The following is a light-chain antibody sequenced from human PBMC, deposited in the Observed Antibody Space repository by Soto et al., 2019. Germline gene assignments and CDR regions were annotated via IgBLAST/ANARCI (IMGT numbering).Light chain of an antibody. V-gene: IGKV4-1*01. CDR1: QSVLYSSNNKNY. CDR2: WAY. Sequence: DIVMTQSPDSLAVSLGERATINCKSSQSVLYSSNNKNYFSWYQQRPGQPPKLLIYWAYTRESGVTDRFSGSGSGTDFTLTITSLQAEDVAVDYCQQYERTPPSVGQGTKLEIK. J-gene: IGKJ2*01. CDR3: QQYERTPPS.